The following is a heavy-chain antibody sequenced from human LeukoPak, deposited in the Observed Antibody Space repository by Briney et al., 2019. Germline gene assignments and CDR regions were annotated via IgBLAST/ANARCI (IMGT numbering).Heavy chain of an antibody. J-gene: IGHJ4*02. Sequence: PGGSLRLSCAASGFTFSSYEMNWVRQAPGKGLEWVSYISSSGSTIYYADSVKGRLTISRDNAKNSLYLQMNSLRAEDTAVYYCAREDYGSGSSHFDYWGQGTLVTVSS. D-gene: IGHD3-10*01. CDR2: ISSSGSTI. CDR3: AREDYGSGSSHFDY. CDR1: GFTFSSYE. V-gene: IGHV3-48*03.